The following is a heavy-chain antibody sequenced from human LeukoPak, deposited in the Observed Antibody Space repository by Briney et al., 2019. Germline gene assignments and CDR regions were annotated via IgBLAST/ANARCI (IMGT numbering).Heavy chain of an antibody. Sequence: SVKVSCKASGGTFSSYAISWVRQAPGQGLEWMGRIIPIFGTANYAQKFQGRVTITTDESTSTAYMELGSLRSEDTAVYYCARHSGYYYVSDAFDIWGQDKMVTVSS. J-gene: IGHJ3*02. CDR2: IIPIFGTA. CDR3: ARHSGYYYVSDAFDI. D-gene: IGHD3-22*01. V-gene: IGHV1-69*05. CDR1: GGTFSSYA.